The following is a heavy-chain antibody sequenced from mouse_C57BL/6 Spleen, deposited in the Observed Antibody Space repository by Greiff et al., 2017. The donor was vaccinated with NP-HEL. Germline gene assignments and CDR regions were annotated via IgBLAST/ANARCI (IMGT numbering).Heavy chain of an antibody. V-gene: IGHV1-82*01. CDR1: GYAFSSSW. Sequence: VQLQQSGPELVKPGASVKISCKASGYAFSSSWMNWVKQRPGKGLEWIGRIYAGDGDTNYNGKFKGKATLTADKSSSTAYMQLSSLTSEDSAVYFCARWRCPYAMDYWGQGTSVTVSS. CDR2: IYAGDGDT. J-gene: IGHJ4*01. CDR3: ARWRCPYAMDY. D-gene: IGHD6-1*01.